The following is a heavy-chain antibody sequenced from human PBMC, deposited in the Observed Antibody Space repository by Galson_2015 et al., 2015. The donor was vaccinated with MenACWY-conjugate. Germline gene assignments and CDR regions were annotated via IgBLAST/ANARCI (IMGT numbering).Heavy chain of an antibody. V-gene: IGHV4-59*12. CDR2: IHYSGRT. D-gene: IGHD3-10*01. CDR3: ARDYYGSESYIGVWFDP. Sequence: QSPGKGLEWIGYIHYSGRTNYNPSLRSRFTISVDKSKNQFSLKVTSVTAADTAVYYCARDYYGSESYIGVWFDPWGQGTLVTVSS. J-gene: IGHJ5*02.